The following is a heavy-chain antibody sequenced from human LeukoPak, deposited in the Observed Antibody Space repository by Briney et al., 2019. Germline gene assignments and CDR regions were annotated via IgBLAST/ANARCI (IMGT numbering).Heavy chain of an antibody. Sequence: SQTLSLTCTVSGGSISTYYWSWIRQPPGKGLEWIGYAYYSGSTNYNPSLKSRVTISVDTSKNQFSLKLSSVTAADTAVYYCARETPGPIFGVVNWGQGTLVTVSS. CDR2: AYYSGST. J-gene: IGHJ4*02. D-gene: IGHD3-3*01. V-gene: IGHV4-59*12. CDR3: ARETPGPIFGVVN. CDR1: GGSISTYY.